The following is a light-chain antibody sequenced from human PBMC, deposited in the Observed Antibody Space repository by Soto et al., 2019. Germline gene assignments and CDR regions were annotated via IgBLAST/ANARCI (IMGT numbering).Light chain of an antibody. Sequence: DIQMTQSPSSLSASVGDRVTITCRASQGISTYLKWYQQKPGKAPKLLIYAASSLQSGVTSRFSGSGSETDFTLTISSLQPEDFATYYCQQSYTLFTFGPGTKVDIK. CDR1: QGISTY. CDR3: QQSYTLFT. CDR2: AAS. J-gene: IGKJ3*01. V-gene: IGKV1-39*01.